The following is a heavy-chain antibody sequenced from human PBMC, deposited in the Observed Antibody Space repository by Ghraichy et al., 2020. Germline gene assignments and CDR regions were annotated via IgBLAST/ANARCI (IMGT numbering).Heavy chain of an antibody. CDR2: INHSGST. Sequence: SETLSLTCAVYGGSFSGYYWSWIRQPPGKGLEWIGEINHSGSTNYNPSLKSRVTISVDTSKNQFSLKLSSVTAADTAVYYCARGREGVRPFWSGSRRFDPWGQGTLVTVSS. D-gene: IGHD3-3*01. J-gene: IGHJ5*02. CDR3: ARGREGVRPFWSGSRRFDP. V-gene: IGHV4-34*01. CDR1: GGSFSGYY.